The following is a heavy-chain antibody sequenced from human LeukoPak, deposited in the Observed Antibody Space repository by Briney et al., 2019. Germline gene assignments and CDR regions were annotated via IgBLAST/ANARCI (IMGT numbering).Heavy chain of an antibody. D-gene: IGHD1-26*01. CDR3: ARCGGSYCVYFDY. CDR2: IKQDGSEK. Sequence: GRSLRLSCAASGFTFSSYWMSWVRQAPGKGLEWVANIKQDGSEKYYVDSVKGRFTISRDNAKNSPYLQMSSLRAEDTAVYYCARCGGSYCVYFDYWGQGTLVTVSS. CDR1: GFTFSSYW. V-gene: IGHV3-7*01. J-gene: IGHJ4*02.